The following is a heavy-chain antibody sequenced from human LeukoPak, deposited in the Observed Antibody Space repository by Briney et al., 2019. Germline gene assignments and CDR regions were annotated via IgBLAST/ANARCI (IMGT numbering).Heavy chain of an antibody. CDR3: AREVAVSDTSPHYFDH. D-gene: IGHD6-19*01. CDR2: IYPSGST. CDR1: GGSFSSGSYY. Sequence: PSETLSLTCSVSGGSFSSGSYYWRWIRQPAGKGLEWIGRIYPSGSTNYNPSLKSRVTISVDTSKNQFSLKVTSVTAADTAVYYCAREVAVSDTSPHYFDHWGQGTLVTVSS. J-gene: IGHJ4*02. V-gene: IGHV4-61*02.